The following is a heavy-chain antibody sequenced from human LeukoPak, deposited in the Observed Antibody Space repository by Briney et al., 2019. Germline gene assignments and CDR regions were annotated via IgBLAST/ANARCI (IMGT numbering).Heavy chain of an antibody. CDR3: ATDSRWVGATGGYYYYYMDV. CDR2: INTNSGGT. Sequence: ASVKVSCKASGYTFTHYYMHWVRQAPGQGLEWMGCINTNSGGTNYAQKLQGRVTMTRDTSISTAYMELSRLRSDDTAVYYCATDSRWVGATGGYYYYYMDVWGKGTTVTISS. J-gene: IGHJ6*03. D-gene: IGHD1-26*01. CDR1: GYTFTHYY. V-gene: IGHV1-2*02.